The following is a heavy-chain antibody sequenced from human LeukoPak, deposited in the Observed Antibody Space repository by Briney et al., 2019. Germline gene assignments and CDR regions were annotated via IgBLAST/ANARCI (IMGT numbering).Heavy chain of an antibody. CDR2: ISAYNGNT. CDR3: ARAERRSFNWFDP. J-gene: IGHJ5*02. V-gene: IGHV1-18*01. Sequence: GASVKVSCKASGYTFTSYGISWVRQAPGQGLEWMGWISAYNGNTNYAQKLQGRVTMTTDTSTSTVYMELSSLRSEDTAVYYCARAERRSFNWFDPWGQGTLVTVSS. D-gene: IGHD3-3*01. CDR1: GYTFTSYG.